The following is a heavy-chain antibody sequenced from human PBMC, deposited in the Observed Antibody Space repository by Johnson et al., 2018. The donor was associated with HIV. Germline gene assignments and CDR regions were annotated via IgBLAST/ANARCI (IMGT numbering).Heavy chain of an antibody. CDR3: ARDRGPLVVTAIHDGNSGAFDI. CDR1: GFTFSSYA. CDR2: ISYDGSNK. V-gene: IGHV3-30-3*01. D-gene: IGHD2-21*02. J-gene: IGHJ3*02. Sequence: QVHLVESGGGMVQPGGSLRLSCAASGFTFSSYAMHWVRQAPGKGLEWVAVISYDGSNKYYADSVKGRFTISIDNSKNTLYLQMNSLRAEDTAVYYCARDRGPLVVTAIHDGNSGAFDIWGQGTMVTVSS.